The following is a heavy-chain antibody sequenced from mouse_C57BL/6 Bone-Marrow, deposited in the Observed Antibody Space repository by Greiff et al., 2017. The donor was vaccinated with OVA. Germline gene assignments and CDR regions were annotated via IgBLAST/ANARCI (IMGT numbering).Heavy chain of an antibody. Sequence: QVQLQQPGAELVRPGASVKLSCKASGYTFTSYWMHWVKQRPGQGLEWIGVIDPTDSYTNYNQKFKGKATLTVDTSSSTAYMQLSSLTSEDSAVYDFARALCIRFYAMDNCDRGTGITVS. D-gene: IGHD1-1*01. CDR2: IDPTDSYT. V-gene: IGHV1-59*01. CDR1: GYTFTSYW. J-gene: IGHJ4*01. CDR3: ARALCIRFYAMDN.